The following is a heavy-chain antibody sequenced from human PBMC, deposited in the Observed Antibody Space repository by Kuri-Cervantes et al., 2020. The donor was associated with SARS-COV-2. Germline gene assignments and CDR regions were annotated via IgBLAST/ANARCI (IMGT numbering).Heavy chain of an antibody. D-gene: IGHD2-2*02. CDR1: GGAINTYNW. CDR2: IFHDGST. J-gene: IGHJ3*02. CDR3: ARESTYTFDI. V-gene: IGHV4/OR15-8*01. Sequence: ESLKISRVVSGGAINTYNWWTWVRQPPGKGLQWMGEIFHDGSTKFNPSLSLRGRVTMSLDKSKNQFSLNLTSVTAADTAVYYCARESTYTFDIWGQGTLVTVSS.